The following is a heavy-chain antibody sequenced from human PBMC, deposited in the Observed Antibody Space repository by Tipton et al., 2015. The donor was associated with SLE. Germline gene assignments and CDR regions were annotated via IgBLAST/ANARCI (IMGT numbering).Heavy chain of an antibody. D-gene: IGHD6-19*01. CDR2: IKQDGSEK. Sequence: GSLRLSCAASGFTFSSYWMSWVRQAPGKGLEWVANIKQDGSEKYYVGSVKGRFTISRDNAKNSLYLQMNSLRAEDTAVYYCARRQWLVLAYYGMDVWGQGTTVTVSS. CDR1: GFTFSSYW. V-gene: IGHV3-7*01. J-gene: IGHJ6*02. CDR3: ARRQWLVLAYYGMDV.